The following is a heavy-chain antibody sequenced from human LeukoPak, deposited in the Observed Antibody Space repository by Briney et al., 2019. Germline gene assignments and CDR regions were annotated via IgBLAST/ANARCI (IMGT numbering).Heavy chain of an antibody. D-gene: IGHD3-10*01. V-gene: IGHV4-34*01. CDR3: ARGLRGSGSYYIKY. CDR2: INHSGST. Sequence: PSETLSLTCAVYGGSFSGYYWSWIRQPPGKGLEWIGEINHSGSTNYNPSLKSRVTISVDTSKNQFSLKLSSVTAADTAVYYCARGLRGSGSYYIKYWGQGTLVTVSS. CDR1: GGSFSGYY. J-gene: IGHJ4*02.